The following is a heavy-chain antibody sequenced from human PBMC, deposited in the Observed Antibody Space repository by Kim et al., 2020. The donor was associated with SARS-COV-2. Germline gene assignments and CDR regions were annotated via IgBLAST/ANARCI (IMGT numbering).Heavy chain of an antibody. CDR3: AKRSEVSTLFWYFDL. V-gene: IGHV3-23*01. CDR1: GFTFSNYA. D-gene: IGHD2-8*01. J-gene: IGHJ2*01. Sequence: GGSLRLSCAASGFTFSNYAMNWVRQAPGKGLEWVSAVKGGGTDTYYADSVRGRFTISRDNSKNTLYLQMNSLRAEDTAVYYCAKRSEVSTLFWYFDLWGRGPLVTVSS. CDR2: VKGGGTDT.